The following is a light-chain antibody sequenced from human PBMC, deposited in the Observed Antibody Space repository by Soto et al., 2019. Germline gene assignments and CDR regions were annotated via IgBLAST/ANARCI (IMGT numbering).Light chain of an antibody. Sequence: QSALTQPPSVSGSPGQSVTISCTGTSSDVGSYNRVSWYQQSPGTAPKLMIYEVSNRPSGVSDRFSGSKSGNTASLTISGLQAEDEADYYCSLYTSSSTPYVFGTGTKLTVL. V-gene: IGLV2-18*01. CDR2: EVS. CDR1: SSDVGSYNR. CDR3: SLYTSSSTPYV. J-gene: IGLJ1*01.